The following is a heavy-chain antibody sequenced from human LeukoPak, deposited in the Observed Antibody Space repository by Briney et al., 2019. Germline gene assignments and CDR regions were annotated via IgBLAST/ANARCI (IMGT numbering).Heavy chain of an antibody. J-gene: IGHJ5*02. CDR1: GASIRTSTHY. V-gene: IGHV4-39*01. D-gene: IGHD3-16*01. CDR2: IFHSGDT. Sequence: SETLSITCSVSGASIRTSTHYWAWIRQAPGKGLEWIGSIFHSGDTYYNPSLQSRLTIAVDTCKNEFYLNLASVTASDTGVYFCSRRGTTSSIGWFDPWGQGSPVTVSS. CDR3: SRRGTTSSIGWFDP.